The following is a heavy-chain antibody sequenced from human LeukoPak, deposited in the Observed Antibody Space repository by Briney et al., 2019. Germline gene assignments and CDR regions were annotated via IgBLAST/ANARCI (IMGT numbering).Heavy chain of an antibody. Sequence: SETLSLTCAVYGGSFSGYYWSWIRQPPGKGLEWIGEINHSGSTNYNPSLKSRVTISVDMSKNQFSLKLSSVTAADTAVYYCARRLYVYYGSGSYVDWGRGTLVTVSS. J-gene: IGHJ4*02. CDR2: INHSGST. D-gene: IGHD3-10*01. CDR3: ARRLYVYYGSGSYVD. CDR1: GGSFSGYY. V-gene: IGHV4-34*01.